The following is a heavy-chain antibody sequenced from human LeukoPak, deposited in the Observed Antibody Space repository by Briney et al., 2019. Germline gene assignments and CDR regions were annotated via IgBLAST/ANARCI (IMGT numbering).Heavy chain of an antibody. D-gene: IGHD3-9*01. CDR3: ARDTLSGTGVHYYGMDV. V-gene: IGHV3-13*01. CDR1: GFTFSSYD. CDR2: IGTAGDT. Sequence: GGSLRLSCVASGFTFSSYDMHWVRQATGKGLEWVSAIGTAGDTYYPGSVKGRFTISRENAKNSLYLQMNSLRAGDTAVYYCARDTLSGTGVHYYGMDVWGQGTTVTVSS. J-gene: IGHJ6*02.